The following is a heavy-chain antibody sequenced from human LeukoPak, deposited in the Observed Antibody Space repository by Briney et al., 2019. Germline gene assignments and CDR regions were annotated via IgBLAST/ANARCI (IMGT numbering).Heavy chain of an antibody. Sequence: SETLSLTCTVSGGSISSGGYYWSWIRQHPGKGLEWIGYIYYSGSTYYNPSLKSRVTISVDKSKNQFSLKLSSVTAADTAVYYCARENGYIAAAGSWSWASFDYWGQGTLVTVSS. J-gene: IGHJ4*02. V-gene: IGHV4-31*03. CDR1: GGSISSGGYY. CDR2: IYYSGST. CDR3: ARENGYIAAAGSWSWASFDY. D-gene: IGHD6-13*01.